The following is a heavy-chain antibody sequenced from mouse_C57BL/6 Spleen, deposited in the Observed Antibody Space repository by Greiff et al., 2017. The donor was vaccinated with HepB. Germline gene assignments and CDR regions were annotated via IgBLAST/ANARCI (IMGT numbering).Heavy chain of an antibody. Sequence: EVQLVESGGGLVKPGGTLKLSCAASGFTFSSYAMSWVRQTPEKRLEWVATISDGGSYTYYPDNVKGRFTISGDNAKNNLYLQMSHLKSEDTAMYYCAREYDFSFAYWGQGTLVTVSA. CDR1: GFTFSSYA. CDR2: ISDGGSYT. D-gene: IGHD2-4*01. CDR3: AREYDFSFAY. J-gene: IGHJ3*01. V-gene: IGHV5-4*01.